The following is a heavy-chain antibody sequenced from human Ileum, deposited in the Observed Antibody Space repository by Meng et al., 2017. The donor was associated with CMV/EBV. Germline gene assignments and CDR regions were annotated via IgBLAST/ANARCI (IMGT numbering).Heavy chain of an antibody. CDR1: GGSISTNSDY. V-gene: IGHV4-39*07. D-gene: IGHD1-26*01. CDR2: VHYTGTT. CDR3: ARDRTVGPTPDGSLGA. Sequence: QVQLQEPGPGLVKPSEPLSLTCTVSGGSISTNSDYWGWVRQPPGKGLEWIATVHYTGTTYYNPSLKSPVIISIDTSKNQFSLRLTSVTAADTAVYYCARDRTVGPTPDGSLGAWGQGTLVTVSS. J-gene: IGHJ4*02.